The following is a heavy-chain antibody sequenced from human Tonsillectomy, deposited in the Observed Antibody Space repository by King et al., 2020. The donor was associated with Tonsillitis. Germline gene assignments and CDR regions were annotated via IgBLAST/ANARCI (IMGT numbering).Heavy chain of an antibody. D-gene: IGHD2-2*01. CDR3: AKSQGYCGRTTCYGMDV. CDR2: ISYDGSNK. Sequence: VQLVESGGGVVQPGRSLRLSCAASEFTFSSYDMHWVRQAPGKGLEWVAVISYDGSNKYYADSVKGRFSISRDNSKNTLHLQMNSLRADDTAVHYCAKSQGYCGRTTCYGMDVWGQGTTVTVSS. CDR1: EFTFSSYD. V-gene: IGHV3-30*18. J-gene: IGHJ6*02.